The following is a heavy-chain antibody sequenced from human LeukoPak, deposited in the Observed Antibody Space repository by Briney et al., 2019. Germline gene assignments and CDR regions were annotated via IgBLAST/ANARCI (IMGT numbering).Heavy chain of an antibody. Sequence: SETLSLTCTVSCVSISSSNSYWGWIRQPPGKGLEWIGSIYYSGNTYYNASLKSQVSISIDTSKNQFSLRLTSVTAEDTAVYYCAREGYDFWSGYSPYYYYYMDVWGKGTTVTVSS. CDR1: CVSISSSNSY. CDR2: IYYSGNT. D-gene: IGHD3-3*01. J-gene: IGHJ6*03. CDR3: AREGYDFWSGYSPYYYYYMDV. V-gene: IGHV4-39*02.